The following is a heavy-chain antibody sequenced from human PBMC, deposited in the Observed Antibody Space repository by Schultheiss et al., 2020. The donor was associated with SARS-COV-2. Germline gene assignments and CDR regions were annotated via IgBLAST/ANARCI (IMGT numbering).Heavy chain of an antibody. CDR1: GGSFSGYY. CDR2: INHSGST. Sequence: SETLSLTCAVYGGSFSGYYWSWIRQPPGKGLEWIGEINHSGSTNYNPSLKSRVTISVDTSKNQFSLKLSSVTAADTAVYYCARGAWALAGPPPPHHSNGMDVWGQGTTVTVSS. CDR3: ARGAWALAGPPPPHHSNGMDV. D-gene: IGHD6-19*01. J-gene: IGHJ6*02. V-gene: IGHV4-34*01.